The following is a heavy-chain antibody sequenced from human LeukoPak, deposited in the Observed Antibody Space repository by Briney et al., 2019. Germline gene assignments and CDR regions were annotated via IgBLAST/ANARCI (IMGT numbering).Heavy chain of an antibody. J-gene: IGHJ4*02. Sequence: ASVKVSCKASGYTFTNYGVNWVRQAPGQGLERMGWISAYNGNTYYAQKFQGRVTMTTDTSTSTAYMELTSLRSDDTAVYYCARWGPIQVVPLEYWGQGTLVTVSS. CDR2: ISAYNGNT. CDR1: GYTFTNYG. D-gene: IGHD2-8*02. V-gene: IGHV1-18*01. CDR3: ARWGPIQVVPLEY.